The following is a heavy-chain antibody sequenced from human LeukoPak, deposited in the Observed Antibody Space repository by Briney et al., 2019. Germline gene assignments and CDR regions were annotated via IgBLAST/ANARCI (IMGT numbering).Heavy chain of an antibody. CDR2: ISWNSGSI. J-gene: IGHJ4*02. V-gene: IGHV3-9*01. D-gene: IGHD4-17*01. CDR3: AKADGTVTHFDY. Sequence: PGRSLRLSCAASGFTFDDYDMLWVRHSPGKGLEWVSGISWNSGSIVYADSVKGRFTISRDNAKNSLYLQMNSLRAEDTALYYCAKADGTVTHFDYWGQGTLVTVSS. CDR1: GFTFDDYD.